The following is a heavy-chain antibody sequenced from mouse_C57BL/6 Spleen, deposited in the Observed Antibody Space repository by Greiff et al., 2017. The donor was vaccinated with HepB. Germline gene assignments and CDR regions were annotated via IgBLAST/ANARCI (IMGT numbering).Heavy chain of an antibody. CDR1: GFTFSSYG. Sequence: EVKLVESGGDLVKPGGSLKLSCAASGFTFSSYGMSWVRQTPDKRLEWVATISSGGSYTYYPDSLKGRFTISRDNAKNTLYLQMSSLKSEDTAMYYCARRGDDYDLYAMDYWGQGTSVTVSS. D-gene: IGHD2-4*01. CDR2: ISSGGSYT. J-gene: IGHJ4*01. V-gene: IGHV5-6*02. CDR3: ARRGDDYDLYAMDY.